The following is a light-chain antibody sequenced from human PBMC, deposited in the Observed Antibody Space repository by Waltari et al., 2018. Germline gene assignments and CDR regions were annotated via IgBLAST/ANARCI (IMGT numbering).Light chain of an antibody. V-gene: IGKV3-20*01. Sequence: EIVLTQSPGTLSLSPGERVTLSCRASQTISGSWLTWYQQKPGQAPRLVSYGAAIRDTGIPDRFSGSGSGTDFTLTISRLEPEDFAVYYCQQYDGSSVTFGGGTKVEIK. CDR3: QQYDGSSVT. J-gene: IGKJ4*01. CDR2: GAA. CDR1: QTISGSW.